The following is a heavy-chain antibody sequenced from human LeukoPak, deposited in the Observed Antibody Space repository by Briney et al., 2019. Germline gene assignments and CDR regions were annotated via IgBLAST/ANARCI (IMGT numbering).Heavy chain of an antibody. Sequence: GGSLRLSCAASGFTFSSYAMHWVRQAPGKGLEWVAVISYDGSNKYYADSVKGRFTISRDNSKNTLYLQMNSLRAEDTAVYYCARDPSITMVRGVIGRFDYWGQGTLITVSS. CDR2: ISYDGSNK. J-gene: IGHJ4*02. V-gene: IGHV3-30*04. CDR1: GFTFSSYA. D-gene: IGHD3-10*01. CDR3: ARDPSITMVRGVIGRFDY.